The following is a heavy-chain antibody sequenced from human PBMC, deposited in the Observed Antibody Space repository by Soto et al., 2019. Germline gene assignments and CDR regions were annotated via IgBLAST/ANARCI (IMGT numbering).Heavy chain of an antibody. CDR1: GFTFSSYW. CDR2: IKQDGSEK. CDR3: ARLRTGAVAGMDV. J-gene: IGHJ6*02. D-gene: IGHD6-19*01. Sequence: EVQLVESGGGLVQPGGSLRLSCAASGFTFSSYWMSWVRQAPGKGLEWVANIKQDGSEKYCVDSVKGRFTISRDNAKNSLYLQMNSLRAEDTAVYYCARLRTGAVAGMDVWGQGTTVTVSS. V-gene: IGHV3-7*05.